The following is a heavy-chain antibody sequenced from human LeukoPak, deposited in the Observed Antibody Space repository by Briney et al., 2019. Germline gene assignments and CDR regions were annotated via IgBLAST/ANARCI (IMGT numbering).Heavy chain of an antibody. CDR2: ISSSSSYI. D-gene: IGHD2-2*01. Sequence: KSGGSLRLSCAASGFTFSSYSMNWVRQAPGKGLEWVSSISSSSSYIYYADSVKGRFTISRDNAKNSLYLQMNSLRAEGTAVYYCARERRYCSSTSCYRDYYYYYGMDVWGQGTTVTVSS. V-gene: IGHV3-21*01. J-gene: IGHJ6*02. CDR3: ARERRYCSSTSCYRDYYYYYGMDV. CDR1: GFTFSSYS.